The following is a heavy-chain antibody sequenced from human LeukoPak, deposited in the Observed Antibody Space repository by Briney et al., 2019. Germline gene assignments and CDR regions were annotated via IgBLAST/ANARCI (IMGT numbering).Heavy chain of an antibody. V-gene: IGHV3-7*01. CDR3: SDSNFQH. CDR2: IKQDGGEK. D-gene: IGHD3/OR15-3a*01. J-gene: IGHJ1*01. Sequence: GGSLRLSCTASGFTFTGYHINWVRQAPGKGLEWVANIKQDGGEKSFVDSVKGRFTISRDIAKNSLYLQMNSLRPDDTAVYYCSDSNFQHWGRGTLVTVSS. CDR1: GFTFTGYH.